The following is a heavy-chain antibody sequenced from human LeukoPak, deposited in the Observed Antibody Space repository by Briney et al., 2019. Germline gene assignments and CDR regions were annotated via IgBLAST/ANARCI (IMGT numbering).Heavy chain of an antibody. D-gene: IGHD2-2*02. CDR2: IYYTGST. V-gene: IGHV4-59*08. Sequence: PSETLSLTCTVSGSSISYYYWSWIRQPPGKGLEWIGYIYYTGSTNYNPSLKSRVTISVDASKNQFSLKLSSMAAADTAVYYCARQGSYTIPYWGQGTLVTVSS. CDR1: GSSISYYY. CDR3: ARQGSYTIPY. J-gene: IGHJ4*02.